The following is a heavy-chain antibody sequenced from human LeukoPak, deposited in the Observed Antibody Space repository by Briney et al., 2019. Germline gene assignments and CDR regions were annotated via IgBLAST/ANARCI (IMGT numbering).Heavy chain of an antibody. J-gene: IGHJ4*02. CDR2: ISAYNGNT. V-gene: IGHV1-18*01. D-gene: IGHD4-17*01. CDR1: GYTFTSYG. CDR3: ARTAVNNYGDHRELDY. Sequence: GASVKVSCKASGYTFTSYGISWVRQAPGQGLEWMGWISAYNGNTNYAQKLQGRVTMTTDTSTSTAYMELRSLRSDDTAVYYCARTAVNNYGDHRELDYWGQGTLVTVSS.